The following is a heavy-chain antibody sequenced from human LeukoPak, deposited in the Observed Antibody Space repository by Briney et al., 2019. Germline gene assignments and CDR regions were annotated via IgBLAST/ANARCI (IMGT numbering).Heavy chain of an antibody. J-gene: IGHJ4*02. CDR2: ISWNSGSI. Sequence: PGGSLRLSCAASGFTFDDYAMHWVRHAPGKGLEWVSGISWNSGSIGYADSVKGRFTISRDNAKNSLYLQMNSLRAEDTALYYCAKVDFPGWGQGTLVTASS. CDR3: AKVDFPG. D-gene: IGHD3-9*01. CDR1: GFTFDDYA. V-gene: IGHV3-9*01.